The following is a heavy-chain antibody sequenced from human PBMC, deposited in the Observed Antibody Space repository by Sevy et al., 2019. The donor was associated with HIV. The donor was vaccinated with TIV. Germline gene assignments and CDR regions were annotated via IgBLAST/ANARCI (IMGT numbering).Heavy chain of an antibody. J-gene: IGHJ6*02. Sequence: GGSLRLSCAGAGFIFSSYSMNWVRQAPGKGLEWVSSISSSSYYIYYADSVKGRFTISRDKAKNSLYLQMNSLRAEDTAVYYCAREDCSGGSCYFPPNYYYYGMDVWGQGTTVTVSS. V-gene: IGHV3-21*01. CDR3: AREDCSGGSCYFPPNYYYYGMDV. CDR2: ISSSSYYI. D-gene: IGHD2-15*01. CDR1: GFIFSSYS.